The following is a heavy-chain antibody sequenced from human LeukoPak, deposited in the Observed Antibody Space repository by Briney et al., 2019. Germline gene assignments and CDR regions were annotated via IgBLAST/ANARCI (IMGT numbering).Heavy chain of an antibody. CDR2: ISRAGDRT. V-gene: IGHV3-23*01. CDR3: ARGESFAFDV. Sequence: GGSLRLSCVGSGFIFSSYDMGWVRQAPGKGLEWVSSISRAGDRTYYEDSVKGRFTISRDNSRNTMYLQMNSLRAEDTAVYYCARGESFAFDVWGQGTMVTVS. J-gene: IGHJ3*01. CDR1: GFIFSSYD.